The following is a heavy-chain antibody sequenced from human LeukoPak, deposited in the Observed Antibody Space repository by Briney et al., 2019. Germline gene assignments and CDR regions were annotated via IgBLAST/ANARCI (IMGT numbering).Heavy chain of an antibody. V-gene: IGHV3-13*01. CDR2: IGTAGDT. CDR1: GFTFSSYD. CDR3: ARADLRGYSLHY. J-gene: IGHJ4*02. Sequence: GSLRLSCAASGFTFSSYDMHWVRQVIGKGLEWVSGIGTAGDTYYGGSVKGRFTSSRENAKNFLYLQMNSLRAGDTAVYYCARADLRGYSLHYWGQGTLVTVSS. D-gene: IGHD5-18*01.